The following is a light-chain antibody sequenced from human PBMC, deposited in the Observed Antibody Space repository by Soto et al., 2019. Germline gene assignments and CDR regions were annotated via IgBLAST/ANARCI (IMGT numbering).Light chain of an antibody. CDR1: SSGAYDY. Sequence: QSALTQPASVSGSPGQSITISCTGASSGAYDYVSWYQQHPGTAPKLLIFDVTNRPSGVPDRFSGSKSGTSASLAITGLQAEDEADYYCQSYDNSLSGSWIFGGGTKVTVL. CDR3: QSYDNSLSGSWI. CDR2: DVT. V-gene: IGLV2-14*03. J-gene: IGLJ2*01.